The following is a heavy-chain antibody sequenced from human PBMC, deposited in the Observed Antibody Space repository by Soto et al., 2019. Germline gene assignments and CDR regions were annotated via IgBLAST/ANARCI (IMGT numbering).Heavy chain of an antibody. V-gene: IGHV4-59*12. Sequence: SETLSLACSVAGDSTSGYYWRWVGQCPGKGQEWVGYIYSSGSACYNPSLASRVTIAIDTSRSQVSLNLNSVTAADTAVYYCARDHCRSSGGNSCRHYVFDVRAPRTTVPVSS. D-gene: IGHD6-13*01. CDR2: IYSSGSA. CDR3: ARDHCRSSGGNSCRHYVFDV. J-gene: IGHJ6*02. CDR1: GDSTSGYY.